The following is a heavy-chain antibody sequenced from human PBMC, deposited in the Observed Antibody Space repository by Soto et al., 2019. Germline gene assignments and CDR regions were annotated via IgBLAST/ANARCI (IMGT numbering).Heavy chain of an antibody. CDR1: GFTFSNYA. V-gene: IGHV3-23*01. CDR2: ISGSGGRS. J-gene: IGHJ4*02. CDR3: VRSAGGLDY. Sequence: PGGSLRLSCAASGFTFSNYAKTWVRQGPGKGLEWVSGISGSGGRSYYADSAKGRFTISRDNAKNTLHLQMNSLRAEDTAVYFCVRSAGGLDYWGQGILVTVSS. D-gene: IGHD3-10*01.